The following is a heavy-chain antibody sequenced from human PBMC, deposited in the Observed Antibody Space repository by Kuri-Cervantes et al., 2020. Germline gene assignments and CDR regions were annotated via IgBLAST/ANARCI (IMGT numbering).Heavy chain of an antibody. Sequence: GESLKISCAASGFTFSSYWMSWVRQAPGKGLEWVSSISSSSSYIYYADSVKGRFAISRDNAKNSLYLQMNSLRAEDTAVYYCAREYGSSGYYGMDVWGQGTTVTVSS. D-gene: IGHD3-22*01. CDR3: AREYGSSGYYGMDV. CDR2: ISSSSSYI. CDR1: GFTFSSYW. J-gene: IGHJ6*02. V-gene: IGHV3-21*01.